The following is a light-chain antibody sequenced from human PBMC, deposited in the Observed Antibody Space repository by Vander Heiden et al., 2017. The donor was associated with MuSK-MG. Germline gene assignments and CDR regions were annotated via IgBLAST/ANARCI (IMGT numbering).Light chain of an antibody. V-gene: IGKV3-20*01. CDR1: QSVSSSY. Sequence: EIVLTQSPGTLSLSPGERATLSCRASQSVSSSYLAWYQQKPGQAPRLLIYGASSRATGIPDRFSGSGSGTDFTLTISRLEPEDFAVYYCQQYGGSPGTFGQGTKVEIE. CDR3: QQYGGSPGT. J-gene: IGKJ1*01. CDR2: GAS.